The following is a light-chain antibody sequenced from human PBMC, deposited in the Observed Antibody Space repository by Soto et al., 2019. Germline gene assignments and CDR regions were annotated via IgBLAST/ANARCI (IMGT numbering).Light chain of an antibody. CDR3: QQYDNLPIT. J-gene: IGKJ5*01. Sequence: DIQMTQSPSSLSASVGDRVTITCQASQDISNYLNWYQQKPGKAPKLLIYDASSLQTGVPSRFSGSGSGTDFTFTISSLQPEDIATYYCQQYDNLPITFGQGTRLEMK. V-gene: IGKV1-33*01. CDR2: DAS. CDR1: QDISNY.